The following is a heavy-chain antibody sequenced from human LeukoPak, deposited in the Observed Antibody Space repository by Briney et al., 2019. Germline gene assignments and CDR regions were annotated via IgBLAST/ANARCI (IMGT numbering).Heavy chain of an antibody. D-gene: IGHD3-10*02. J-gene: IGHJ6*04. Sequence: GGSLRLSCAASGFTFSSYWMSWVRQAPGKGLKWVANIKQDGSEKYYVDSVKGRFTISRDNAKNSLYLQMNSLRAEDTAVYYCAELGITMIGGVWGKGTKVTISS. CDR1: GFTFSSYW. CDR3: AELGITMIGGV. CDR2: IKQDGSEK. V-gene: IGHV3-7*01.